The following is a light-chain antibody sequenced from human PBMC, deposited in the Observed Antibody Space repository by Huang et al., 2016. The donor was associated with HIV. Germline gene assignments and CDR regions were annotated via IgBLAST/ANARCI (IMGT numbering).Light chain of an antibody. J-gene: IGKJ2*01. CDR1: ESILRN. CDR3: QQYNKWPPYT. Sequence: VMTQSPATLSVSPGERATLSCRASESILRNLAWYQQRPGQPPRLLSDGASVRLPGIPDRFRGSGSGTEFRLTISSLQYEDFAVYYCQQYNKWPPYTYGQGTKLEIK. CDR2: GAS. V-gene: IGKV3-15*01.